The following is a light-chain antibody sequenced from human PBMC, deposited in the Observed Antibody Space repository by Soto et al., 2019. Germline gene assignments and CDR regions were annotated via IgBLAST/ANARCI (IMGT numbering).Light chain of an antibody. CDR1: QSVTSSY. Sequence: EIVLPQSPGTLSLSPGERATLSCRASQSVTSSYLAWYQQKPGQAPRLLIYGAGSRATGIPDRFSGSGSGTDFILTIIRLEPEDFAGYYCQEYGSTPVTFGQGTKVEI. CDR3: QEYGSTPVT. V-gene: IGKV3-20*01. J-gene: IGKJ1*01. CDR2: GAG.